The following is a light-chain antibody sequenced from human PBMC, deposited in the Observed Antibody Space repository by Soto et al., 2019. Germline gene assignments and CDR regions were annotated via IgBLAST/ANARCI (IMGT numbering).Light chain of an antibody. Sequence: SQLTQCPSSVSASVGDRVTITCQASQDINSWLTSYQQKPGKAPKVLIYIASRLQSGVPSRFSGRGSGTYFSLTIINLQPEDFATYFCQQAKTFPLTFGGGTKVDIK. J-gene: IGKJ4*01. CDR1: QDINSW. CDR2: IAS. V-gene: IGKV1-12*01. CDR3: QQAKTFPLT.